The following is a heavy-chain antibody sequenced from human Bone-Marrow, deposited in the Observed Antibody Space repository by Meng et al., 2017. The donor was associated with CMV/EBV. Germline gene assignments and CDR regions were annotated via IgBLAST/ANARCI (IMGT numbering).Heavy chain of an antibody. CDR1: GFTFSSYS. CDR2: ISSSSSYI. D-gene: IGHD3-3*01. J-gene: IGHJ6*02. V-gene: IGHV3-21*01. Sequence: GESLKISCAASGFTFSSYSMNWVRQAPGKGLEWVSSISSSSSYIYYADSVKGRFTISRDNAKYSLYLQMNSLRAEDTAVYYCASWGSITIFGVANPYYYGMDVWGQGTTVTVSS. CDR3: ASWGSITIFGVANPYYYGMDV.